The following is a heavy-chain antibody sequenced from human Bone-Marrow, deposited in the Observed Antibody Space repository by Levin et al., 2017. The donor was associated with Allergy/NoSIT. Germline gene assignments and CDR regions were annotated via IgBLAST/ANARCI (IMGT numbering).Heavy chain of an antibody. CDR3: AKSLEGLPYYFDF. Sequence: GGSLRLSCAASGFTFSTYPMSWVRQAPGKGLEWVSAISGGGGQTYYADSVKGRFTISRDNSKNTLYLQTNSLRVDDTAVYYCAKSLEGLPYYFDFWGQGTQLTVSS. J-gene: IGHJ4*02. CDR1: GFTFSTYP. V-gene: IGHV3-23*01. CDR2: ISGGGGQT.